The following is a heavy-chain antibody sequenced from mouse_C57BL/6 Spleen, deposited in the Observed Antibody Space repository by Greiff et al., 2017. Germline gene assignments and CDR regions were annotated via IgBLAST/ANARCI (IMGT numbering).Heavy chain of an antibody. Sequence: VQLQASGAELVRPGASVKLSCKASGYTFTDYYINWVKQRPGQGLEWIARIYPGSGNTYYNEKFKGKATLTAEKSSSTAYMQLSSLTSEDSAVYFCARFLYSNCALAYWGQGTLVTVSA. CDR2: IYPGSGNT. CDR1: GYTFTDYY. D-gene: IGHD2-5*01. V-gene: IGHV1-76*01. J-gene: IGHJ3*01. CDR3: ARFLYSNCALAY.